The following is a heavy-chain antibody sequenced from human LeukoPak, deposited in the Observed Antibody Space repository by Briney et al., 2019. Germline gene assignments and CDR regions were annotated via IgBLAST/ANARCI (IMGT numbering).Heavy chain of an antibody. J-gene: IGHJ4*02. D-gene: IGHD1-26*01. CDR3: AKDPRPYSASWWFDY. Sequence: GGSLRLSCAASGFSFSRYGMHWVRQAPGKGLEWVAFRRFDGSNNYYADSVKGRFTISRDNSKNTMYLQMNSLRIEDTAVYYCAKDPRPYSASWWFDYWGLGTLVTVSS. CDR1: GFSFSRYG. V-gene: IGHV3-30*02. CDR2: RRFDGSNN.